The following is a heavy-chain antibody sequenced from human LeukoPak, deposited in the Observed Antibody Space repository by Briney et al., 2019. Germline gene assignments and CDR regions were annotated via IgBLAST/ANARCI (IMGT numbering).Heavy chain of an antibody. CDR3: ARAPTGYYDSSGLDY. CDR2: IYYSGST. D-gene: IGHD3-22*01. J-gene: IGHJ4*02. CDR1: GGSISSYY. Sequence: SETLSLTCTVSGGSISSYYWNWIRQPPGKGLEWIGYIYYSGSTYYNPSLKSRVTISVDTSKNQFSLKLNSVTAADTAVYYCARAPTGYYDSSGLDYWGQGTLVTVSS. V-gene: IGHV4-59*06.